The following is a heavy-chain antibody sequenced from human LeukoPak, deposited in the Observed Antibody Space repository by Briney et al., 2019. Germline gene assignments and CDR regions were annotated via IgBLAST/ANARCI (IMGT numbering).Heavy chain of an antibody. V-gene: IGHV4-39*01. CDR1: GGSISSSSYY. CDR2: IYYSGST. Sequence: SETLSLTCTVSGGSISSSSYYWGWIRQPPGKGLEWIGSIYYSGSTYYNPSLKSRVTISVDTSKNQFSLKLSSVTAADTAVYYCARGGPFLEWFRRPSSFDYWGQGTLVTVSS. J-gene: IGHJ4*02. CDR3: ARGGPFLEWFRRPSSFDY. D-gene: IGHD3-3*02.